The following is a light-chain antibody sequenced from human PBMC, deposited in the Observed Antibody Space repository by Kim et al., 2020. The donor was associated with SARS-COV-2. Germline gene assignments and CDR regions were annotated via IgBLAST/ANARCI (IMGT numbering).Light chain of an antibody. CDR2: AAS. CDR3: QKYNSAPWT. J-gene: IGKJ1*01. Sequence: AAVGDRVTITCLASQGISNYLAWYQQKPGKLPNLLIYAASTLQSGVPSRFSGSGSGTDFTLTISSLQREDVATYYCQKYNSAPWTFGQGTKVEIK. CDR1: QGISNY. V-gene: IGKV1-27*01.